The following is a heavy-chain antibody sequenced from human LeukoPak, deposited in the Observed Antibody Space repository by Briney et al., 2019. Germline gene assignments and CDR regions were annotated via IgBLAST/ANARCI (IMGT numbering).Heavy chain of an antibody. CDR3: ARGMATIRPYFQH. D-gene: IGHD5-24*01. J-gene: IGHJ1*01. Sequence: GALVKVSCKASGRTFSSYAISWVRQAPGQGLEWMGGIIPIFGTANYAQKFQGRVTITTDESTSTAYMELSSLRSEDTAVYYCARGMATIRPYFQHWGQGTLVTVSS. CDR2: IIPIFGTA. V-gene: IGHV1-69*05. CDR1: GRTFSSYA.